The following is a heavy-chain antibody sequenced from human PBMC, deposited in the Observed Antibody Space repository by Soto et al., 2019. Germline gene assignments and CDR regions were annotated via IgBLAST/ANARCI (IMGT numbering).Heavy chain of an antibody. D-gene: IGHD2-15*01. CDR1: GYTFTSYY. CDR2: INPSGGST. Sequence: ASVKVSCKASGYTFTSYYMHWVRQAPGQGLEWMGIINPSGGSTSYAQKFQGRVTMTRDTSTSTVYMELSSLRSEDTAVYYCASLPADCSGGSCYRMYWGQGTLVTVSS. J-gene: IGHJ4*02. CDR3: ASLPADCSGGSCYRMY. V-gene: IGHV1-46*03.